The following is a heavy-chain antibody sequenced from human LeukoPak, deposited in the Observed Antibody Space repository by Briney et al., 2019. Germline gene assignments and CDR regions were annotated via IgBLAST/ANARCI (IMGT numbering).Heavy chain of an antibody. Sequence: ASVKVSCKASGGTFSTYAISWVRQAPGQGLEWMGRINPNSGGTNYAQKFQGRVTMTRDTSISTAYMELSRLRSDDTAVYYCARIGRWLQLREGGFVDYWGQGTLVTVSS. CDR3: ARIGRWLQLREGGFVDY. CDR2: INPNSGGT. CDR1: GGTFSTYA. V-gene: IGHV1-2*06. J-gene: IGHJ4*02. D-gene: IGHD5-24*01.